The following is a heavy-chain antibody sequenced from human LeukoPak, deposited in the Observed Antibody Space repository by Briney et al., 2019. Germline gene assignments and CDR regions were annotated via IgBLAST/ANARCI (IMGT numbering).Heavy chain of an antibody. CDR2: ISYDGSNK. J-gene: IGHJ3*02. D-gene: IGHD5-12*01. Sequence: GGSLRLSCAASGFTFSSYAMHWVRQAPGKGLEWVAVISYDGSNKYYADSVKGRFTISRDNSKNTLYLQMNSLRAEDTAVYYCAKDPRATPTRGWDDIWGQGTMVTVSS. CDR1: GFTFSSYA. V-gene: IGHV3-30-3*01. CDR3: AKDPRATPTRGWDDI.